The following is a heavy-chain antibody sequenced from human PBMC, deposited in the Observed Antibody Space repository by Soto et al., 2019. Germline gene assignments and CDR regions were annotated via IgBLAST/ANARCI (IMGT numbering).Heavy chain of an antibody. Sequence: QVQLQESGPGLVKPSQTLSLTCTVSGGSISSGGYYWSWIRQHPGKGLEWIGYIYYIGSTYYTPSLKSQIAISVDTSKNQFSLRLNPATAADTAVYYCARVGFSRDEFDYWGQGTLVTVSS. D-gene: IGHD6-25*01. V-gene: IGHV4-31*01. CDR2: IYYIGST. CDR3: ARVGFSRDEFDY. J-gene: IGHJ4*02. CDR1: GGSISSGGYY.